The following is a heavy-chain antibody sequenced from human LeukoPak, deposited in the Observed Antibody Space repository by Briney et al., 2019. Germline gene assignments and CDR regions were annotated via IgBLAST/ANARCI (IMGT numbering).Heavy chain of an antibody. CDR3: AYLGLSSDWNDVPGPQIDY. J-gene: IGHJ4*02. Sequence: PGGSLRLSCTASACTFTNYAMNWVRQAPGKGLEWVSTIGGSGTVTYYADSVKGRFTISRDDSTVYLQMNSLRAEDTAFYYCAYLGLSSDWNDVPGPQIDYWGQGALVTVYS. V-gene: IGHV3-23*01. CDR2: IGGSGTVT. D-gene: IGHD1-1*01. CDR1: ACTFTNYA.